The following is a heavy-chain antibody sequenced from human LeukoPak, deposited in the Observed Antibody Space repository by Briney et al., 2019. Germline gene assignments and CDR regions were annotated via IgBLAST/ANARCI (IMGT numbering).Heavy chain of an antibody. CDR2: IIPIFGTA. CDR3: ARFSTVTAPFDY. J-gene: IGHJ4*02. D-gene: IGHD2-21*02. V-gene: IGHV1-69*01. CDR1: GGTFSSYA. Sequence: ASVKVSCKASGGTFSSYAISWVRQAPGQGLEWMGGIIPIFGTANYAQKFQGRVTTTADESTSTAYMELSSLRSEDTAVYYCARFSTVTAPFDYWGQGTLVTVSS.